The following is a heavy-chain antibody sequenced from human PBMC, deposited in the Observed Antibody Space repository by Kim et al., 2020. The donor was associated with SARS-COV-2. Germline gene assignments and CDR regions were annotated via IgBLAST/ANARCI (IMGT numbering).Heavy chain of an antibody. J-gene: IGHJ6*02. Sequence: SETLSLTCAVSGGSISSSNWWSWVRQPPGKGLEWIVEIYHSGSTNYNPSLKSRVTISVDKSKNQFSLKLSSVTAADTAVYYCASKRPYYDILTGYYSYYYYGMDVWRQGTTVTVSS. CDR2: IYHSGST. CDR1: GGSISSSNW. CDR3: ASKRPYYDILTGYYSYYYYGMDV. D-gene: IGHD3-9*01. V-gene: IGHV4-4*02.